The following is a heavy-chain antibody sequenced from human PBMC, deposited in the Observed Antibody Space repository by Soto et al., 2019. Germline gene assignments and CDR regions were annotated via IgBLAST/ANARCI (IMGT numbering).Heavy chain of an antibody. J-gene: IGHJ3*01. CDR3: AKDGVG. CDR2: ISNRGDST. CDR1: GFTFSAYA. V-gene: IGHV3-23*01. Sequence: EVQLLESGGDLVQPGGSLRLSCAASGFTFSAYAMHWVRQAPGKGLEWVSGISNRGDSTYYADSVKGRFTISRDNSKNTQYLQMNSLRADDTAVYYCAKDGVGWGQGTKVTVSS. D-gene: IGHD3-3*01.